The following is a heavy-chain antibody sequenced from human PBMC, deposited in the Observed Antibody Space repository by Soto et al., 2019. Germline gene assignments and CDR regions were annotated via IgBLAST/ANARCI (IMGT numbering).Heavy chain of an antibody. J-gene: IGHJ6*03. V-gene: IGHV3-23*01. CDR2: ISGSGGST. Sequence: PGGSLRLSCAASGFTFSSYAMSWVRQAPGKGLEWVSAISGSGGSTYYADSVKGRFTISRDNSKNTLYLQMNGLRAEDTAVYYCAKDCLLRFGKSVRGSYMDVWGKGTTVTVSS. D-gene: IGHD5-12*01. CDR1: GFTFSSYA. CDR3: AKDCLLRFGKSVRGSYMDV.